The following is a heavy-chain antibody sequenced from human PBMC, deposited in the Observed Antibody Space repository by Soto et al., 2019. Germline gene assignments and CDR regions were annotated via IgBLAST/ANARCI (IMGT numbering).Heavy chain of an antibody. Sequence: SETLSLTCTVSGGSISSSSFHWGWIRQPPGKGLDWIGSIYYSGSTYYSPSLKSRVTISLDTSKNQFSLKLSSVTAADTAVYYCARRERAAGTDWWFDPWGQGTLVTVSS. CDR3: ARRERAAGTDWWFDP. CDR2: IYYSGST. D-gene: IGHD6-13*01. J-gene: IGHJ5*02. V-gene: IGHV4-39*01. CDR1: GGSISSSSFH.